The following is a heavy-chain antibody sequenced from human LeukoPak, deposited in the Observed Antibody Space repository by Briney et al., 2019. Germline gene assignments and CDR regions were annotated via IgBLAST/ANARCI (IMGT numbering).Heavy chain of an antibody. D-gene: IGHD2-2*01. Sequence: SVKVSCKASGGTFSSYTISWVRQAPGQGLEWMGRIIPILGIANYAQKFQGRVTITADKSTSTAYMELSSLRSEDTAVYYCARDGVVRPPDCGSTSCPYNYYYYGMDVWGQGTTVTVSS. CDR3: ARDGVVRPPDCGSTSCPYNYYYYGMDV. J-gene: IGHJ6*02. CDR1: GGTFSSYT. CDR2: IIPILGIA. V-gene: IGHV1-69*02.